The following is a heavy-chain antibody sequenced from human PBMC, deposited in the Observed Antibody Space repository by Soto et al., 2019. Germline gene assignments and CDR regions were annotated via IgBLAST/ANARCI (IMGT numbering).Heavy chain of an antibody. CDR1: GFTFSNNG. J-gene: IGHJ4*02. CDR2: ISSDGSKK. CDR3: SMDVYGGSSRFDY. V-gene: IGHV3-30*03. Sequence: QVQLVESGGGVVQPGRSLRLSCVASGFTFSNNGIHWVRQAPGKGLEWVAVISSDGSKKYYADSVKGRFTISRDNSKNSLYLQMNRLRAEDAAVYYVSMDVYGGSSRFDYWGQGTLVTVSS. D-gene: IGHD2-15*01.